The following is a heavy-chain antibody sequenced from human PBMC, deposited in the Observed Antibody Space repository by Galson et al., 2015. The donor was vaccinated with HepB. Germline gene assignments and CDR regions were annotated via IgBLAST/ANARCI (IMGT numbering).Heavy chain of an antibody. V-gene: IGHV3-11*06. CDR1: GFTFSDYY. CDR2: ISSSSSYT. J-gene: IGHJ4*02. CDR3: ARVRSSGWTYFDY. Sequence: SLRLSCAASGFTFSDYYMSWIRQAPGKGLEWVSYISSSSSYTNYADSVKGRFTISRDNAKNSLYLQMNSLRAEDTAVYYCARVRSSGWTYFDYWGQGTLVTVSS. D-gene: IGHD6-19*01.